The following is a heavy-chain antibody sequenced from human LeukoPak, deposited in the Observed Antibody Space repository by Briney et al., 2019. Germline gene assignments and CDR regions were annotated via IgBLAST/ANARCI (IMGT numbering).Heavy chain of an antibody. V-gene: IGHV4-59*12. J-gene: IGHJ4*02. D-gene: IGHD6-6*01. CDR2: IYYSGST. CDR3: ARDKGIAARYFDY. CDR1: GGSISSYY. Sequence: SETLSLTCTVSGGSISSYYWSWIRQPPGKGLEWIGSIYYSGSTYYNPSLKSRVTISVDTSKNQFSLKLSSVTAADTAAYYCARDKGIAARYFDYWGQGTLVTVSS.